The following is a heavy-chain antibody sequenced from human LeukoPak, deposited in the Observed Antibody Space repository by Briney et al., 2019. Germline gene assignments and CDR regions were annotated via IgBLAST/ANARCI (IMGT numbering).Heavy chain of an antibody. CDR1: GYSFTSYW. V-gene: IGHV5-51*01. D-gene: IGHD3-10*01. CDR3: ARRDYNYASGSHFDY. CDR2: IYPGDSDT. Sequence: GESLKISCKGSGYSFTSYWIGWVRQMPGKGLEWMGIIYPGDSDTRYSPSFQGQVTISADKSISTTYLQWSSLKASDTAMYYCARRDYNYASGSHFDYWGQGTLVTVSS. J-gene: IGHJ4*02.